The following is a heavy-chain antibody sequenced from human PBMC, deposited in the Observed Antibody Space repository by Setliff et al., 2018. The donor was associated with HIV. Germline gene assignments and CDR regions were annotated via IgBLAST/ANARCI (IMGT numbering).Heavy chain of an antibody. V-gene: IGHV4-34*01. CDR3: ARTITTFGVIGRGGRMDV. CDR1: GGSLSGYY. J-gene: IGHJ6*04. CDR2: VSHTGST. D-gene: IGHD3-3*01. Sequence: SETLSLTCAVYGGSLSGYYWRWIRQPPGKGLEWIGDVSHTGSTNYNPSLKSRITISADTPKNQFSLELSSVTAADTALYYCARTITTFGVIGRGGRMDVWGKGTTVTVSS.